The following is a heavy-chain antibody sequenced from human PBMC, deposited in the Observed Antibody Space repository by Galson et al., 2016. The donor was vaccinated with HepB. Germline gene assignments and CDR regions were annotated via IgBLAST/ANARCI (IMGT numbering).Heavy chain of an antibody. D-gene: IGHD3-10*01. CDR2: INHSGTT. CDR1: GGSFSGSY. CDR3: ARVIDGYYGSGSYGY. Sequence: SETLSLTCAVYGGSFSGSYWSWIRQPPGKGLEWIGEINHSGTTNYKSSLKSRITISVDTSKNQFSLNLRSVTAADTAVYYCARVIDGYYGSGSYGYWGQGTLVTVSS. V-gene: IGHV4-34*01. J-gene: IGHJ4*02.